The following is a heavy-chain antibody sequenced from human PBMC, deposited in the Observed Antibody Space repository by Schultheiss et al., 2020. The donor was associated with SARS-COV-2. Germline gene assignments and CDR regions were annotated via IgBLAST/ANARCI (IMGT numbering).Heavy chain of an antibody. CDR1: GLTFNRHA. J-gene: IGHJ4*02. V-gene: IGHV3-30*04. D-gene: IGHD3-3*01. CDR2: ISNDGSNK. Sequence: GGSLRLSCAASGLTFNRHAMHWVRQAPGKGLEWVAVISNDGSNKDYADSVKGRFTISRDNSKNTLYLQMNSLRAEDTAVYYCARGLRSGYRTVDYWGQGTLVTVSS. CDR3: ARGLRSGYRTVDY.